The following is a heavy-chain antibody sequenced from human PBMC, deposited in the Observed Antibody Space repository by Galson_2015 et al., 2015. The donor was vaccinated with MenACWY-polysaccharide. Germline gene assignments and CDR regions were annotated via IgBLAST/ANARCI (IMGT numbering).Heavy chain of an antibody. CDR3: ARRRIAAGLNWFDP. J-gene: IGHJ5*02. V-gene: IGHV4-39*01. D-gene: IGHD6-25*01. CDR1: GGSISSSSYY. CDR2: IYYSGST. Sequence: ETLSLTCTVSGGSISSSSYYWGWVRQPPGKGLEWIGSIYYSGSTYYNPSLKSRVTISVDTSKNQFSLKLSSVTAADTAVYYCARRRIAAGLNWFDPWGQGTLVTVSS.